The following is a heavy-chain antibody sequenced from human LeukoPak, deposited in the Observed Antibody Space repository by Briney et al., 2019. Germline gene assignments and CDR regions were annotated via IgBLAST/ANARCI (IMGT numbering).Heavy chain of an antibody. Sequence: ASVKVSYMASGYTFTDYYMLWLQPPPAQGLEWMGWVNPNSGGTNYAHNFQGRVTITRNTSIDTAYMELNMLKSNDTAVYYRVRVGLVGSSRFDYWGRGTVVSVSS. CDR2: VNPNSGGT. J-gene: IGHJ4*02. D-gene: IGHD6-13*01. CDR3: VRVGLVGSSRFDY. V-gene: IGHV1-2*02. CDR1: GYTFTDYY.